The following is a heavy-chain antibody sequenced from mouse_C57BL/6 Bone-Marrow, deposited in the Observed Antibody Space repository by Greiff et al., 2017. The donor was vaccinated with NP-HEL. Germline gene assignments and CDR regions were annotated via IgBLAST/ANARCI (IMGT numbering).Heavy chain of an antibody. Sequence: QVQLQQSGAELVKPGASVKLSCKASGYTFTSYWMHWVKQRPGQGLEWIGMIHPNSGSTNYNEKFKSKATLTVDKSSSTAYMQLSSLTSEDSAVYYCARSQLRLRGNFAYWGQGTLVTVSA. CDR2: IHPNSGST. D-gene: IGHD3-2*02. J-gene: IGHJ3*01. CDR1: GYTFTSYW. V-gene: IGHV1-64*01. CDR3: ARSQLRLRGNFAY.